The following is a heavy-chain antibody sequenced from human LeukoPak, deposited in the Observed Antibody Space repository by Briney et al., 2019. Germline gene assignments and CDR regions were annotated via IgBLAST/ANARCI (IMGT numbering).Heavy chain of an antibody. Sequence: SETLSLTCTVSGGSISSYYWSWIRQPPGKGLEWIGDIYDSGSTNYNPSLKSRATTSVDTSKNQFSRKLSSVTAADTAVYYCARHRYSSGWYNYWGQGTLVTVSS. D-gene: IGHD6-13*01. CDR3: ARHRYSSGWYNY. V-gene: IGHV4-59*08. J-gene: IGHJ4*02. CDR2: IYDSGST. CDR1: GGSISSYY.